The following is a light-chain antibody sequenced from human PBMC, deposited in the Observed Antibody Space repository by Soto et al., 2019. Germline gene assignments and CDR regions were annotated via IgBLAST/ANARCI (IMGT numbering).Light chain of an antibody. V-gene: IGKV3-15*01. Sequence: IVMTQSPATLSVSPGERATLSCRASQSVSSNLAWYQHKPGQAPRLLIYGASIRATGTPARFSGSGSRTEFTLTISSLQSEDFAVYYCQQYKNWWTFGQGTKVEVK. CDR3: QQYKNWWT. CDR2: GAS. CDR1: QSVSSN. J-gene: IGKJ1*01.